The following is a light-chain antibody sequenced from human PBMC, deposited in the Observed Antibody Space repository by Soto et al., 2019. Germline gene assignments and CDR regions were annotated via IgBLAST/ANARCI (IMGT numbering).Light chain of an antibody. V-gene: IGLV2-8*01. CDR3: SSYEGSNNLV. Sequence: QSALTQPPSPSGSPGQSVTISCPGTSSDVGGYNYVSWYQQHPGKAPKFMIYEVSKRPSGVPDRFSGSKSGNTASLTVSGLQAEDEADYYCSSYEGSNNLVFGGGTKVTVL. CDR1: SSDVGGYNY. CDR2: EVS. J-gene: IGLJ2*01.